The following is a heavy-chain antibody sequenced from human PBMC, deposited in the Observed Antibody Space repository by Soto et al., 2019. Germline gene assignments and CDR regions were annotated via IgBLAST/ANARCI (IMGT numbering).Heavy chain of an antibody. J-gene: IGHJ4*02. Sequence: PSETLSLTCTVSGGSISSYYWSWIRQPPGKGLEWIGYIYYSGSTNYNPSLKSRVTISVDTSKNQFSLKLSSVTAADTAVYYCARDPGSSSSCFDYWGQGTLVTVSS. V-gene: IGHV4-59*01. CDR3: ARDPGSSSSCFDY. CDR2: IYYSGST. CDR1: GGSISSYY. D-gene: IGHD6-6*01.